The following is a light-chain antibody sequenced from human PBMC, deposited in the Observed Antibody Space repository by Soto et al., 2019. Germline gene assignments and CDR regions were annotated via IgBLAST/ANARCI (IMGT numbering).Light chain of an antibody. Sequence: IVLTQAPGTLSLSTGERATLSCRASQSVSRYLPWYQQKPGQGPRVLIYGASSRATGIPDRFSGSGSGTDFTLTINRLEPEDFAVYYCQQYGSSPPTFGQGTMVDIK. CDR2: GAS. J-gene: IGKJ1*01. CDR1: QSVSRY. V-gene: IGKV3-20*01. CDR3: QQYGSSPPT.